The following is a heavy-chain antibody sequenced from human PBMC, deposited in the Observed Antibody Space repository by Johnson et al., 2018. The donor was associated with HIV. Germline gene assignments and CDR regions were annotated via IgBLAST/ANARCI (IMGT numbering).Heavy chain of an antibody. CDR2: ISYDGSNK. D-gene: IGHD7-27*01. CDR3: ARDGLSTGVGPDAFDI. V-gene: IGHV3-30*04. Sequence: QVQLVESGGGVVQPGRSLRLSCAASGFTFSSYAMHWVRQAPGKGLEWVAVISYDGSNKYYADSVKGRFTISRDNSKNSLYLQMNSLRAEDTAVYYCARDGLSTGVGPDAFDIWGQGTMVTVSS. CDR1: GFTFSSYA. J-gene: IGHJ3*02.